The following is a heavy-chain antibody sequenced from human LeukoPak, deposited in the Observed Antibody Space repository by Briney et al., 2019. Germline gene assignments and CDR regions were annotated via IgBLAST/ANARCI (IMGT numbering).Heavy chain of an antibody. J-gene: IGHJ4*02. CDR3: ARGGRTDY. CDR2: IKEDGREK. V-gene: IGHV3-7*01. CDR1: GFTFSSSW. D-gene: IGHD3-10*01. Sequence: PGGSLRLSCATSGFTFSSSWVSWVRQAPGKGLECVANIKEDGREKYYVDSVKGRFTISRDNAKNSLYLQMSSLRAEDTAVYYCARGGRTDYWGQGTLVTVSS.